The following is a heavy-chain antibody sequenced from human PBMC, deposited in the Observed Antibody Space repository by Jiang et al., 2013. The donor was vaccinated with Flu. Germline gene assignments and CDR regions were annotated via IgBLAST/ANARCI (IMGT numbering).Heavy chain of an antibody. CDR3: AGSYYDYVWGSYRHASFDY. J-gene: IGHJ4*02. D-gene: IGHD3-16*02. V-gene: IGHV4-39*01. CDR2: IYYSGST. CDR1: GGSISSSSYY. Sequence: GPGLVKPSETLSLTCTVSGGSISSSSYYWGWIRQPPGKGLEWIGSIYYSGSTYYNPSLKSRVTISVDTSKNQFSLKLSSVTAADTAVYYCAGSYYDYVWGSYRHASFDYWGQGTLVTVSS.